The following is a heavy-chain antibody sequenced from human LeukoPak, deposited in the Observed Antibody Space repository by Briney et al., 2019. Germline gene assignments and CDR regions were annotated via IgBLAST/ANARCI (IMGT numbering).Heavy chain of an antibody. CDR3: VRGRTSGSSWPFDY. Sequence: GGSLRLSCAASGFTFNDYYMSWIRQAPGKGLEWISYIGSSGGSINYADSVKGRFTISRDNAKNTLSLQMNSLRAEDTAVYYCVRGRTSGSSWPFDYWGQGTLVTVSS. CDR2: IGSSGGSI. J-gene: IGHJ4*02. D-gene: IGHD6-13*01. CDR1: GFTFNDYY. V-gene: IGHV3-11*04.